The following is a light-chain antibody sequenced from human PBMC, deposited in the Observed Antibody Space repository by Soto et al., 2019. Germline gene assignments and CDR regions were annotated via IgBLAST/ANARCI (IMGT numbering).Light chain of an antibody. V-gene: IGKV1-13*02. CDR2: DAS. CDR3: QQFNSYPVT. Sequence: ASQLTQSPSSLSASVGDRVTITCRASQGISSALAWYQQKPGKAPKLLIYDASSLESGVPSRFSGSGSGTDFTLTISILQPEAFATYYCQQFNSYPVTFGQGTKPEIK. J-gene: IGKJ2*01. CDR1: QGISSA.